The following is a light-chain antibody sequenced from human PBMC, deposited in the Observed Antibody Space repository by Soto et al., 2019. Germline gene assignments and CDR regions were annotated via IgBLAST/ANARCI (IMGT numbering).Light chain of an antibody. V-gene: IGKV3-11*01. CDR3: QQRSDWPST. Sequence: EIVLTQSPATLSLSPGDRATLSCRASQTVSSYLAWYQQKPCQAPRLLIYDASSRANGIPARFSGSGSGTDFTLTITSLEPEDFPVYYCQQRSDWPSTVGGGTKVEIK. CDR1: QTVSSY. CDR2: DAS. J-gene: IGKJ4*01.